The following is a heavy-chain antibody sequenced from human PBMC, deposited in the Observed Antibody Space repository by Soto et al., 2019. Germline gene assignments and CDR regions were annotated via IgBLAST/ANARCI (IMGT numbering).Heavy chain of an antibody. CDR3: ARDRGIRLWRFDY. Sequence: SETLSLTCAVSGYSIGSAYYWGWIRQPPGGGLEWIGSIYNSGNTYYNPSLKSRVTISLDTSKNQFSLRLTSVTAADTAVYYCARDRGIRLWRFDYWGQGTLVTVSS. CDR1: GYSIGSAYY. J-gene: IGHJ4*02. D-gene: IGHD1-20*01. V-gene: IGHV4-38-2*02. CDR2: IYNSGNT.